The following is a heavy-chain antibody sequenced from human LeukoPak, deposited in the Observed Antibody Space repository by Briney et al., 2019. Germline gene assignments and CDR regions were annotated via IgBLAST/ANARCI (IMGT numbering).Heavy chain of an antibody. J-gene: IGHJ4*02. CDR3: ARVLRYFDWFPSDY. CDR2: ISAYNGNT. Sequence: GASVKVSCKASGYTFTSYGISWVRQAPGQGLAWMGWISAYNGNTNYAQKLQGRVTMTTDTSTSTAYMELRSLRSDDTAVYYCARVLRYFDWFPSDYWGQGTLVTVSS. D-gene: IGHD3-9*01. V-gene: IGHV1-18*01. CDR1: GYTFTSYG.